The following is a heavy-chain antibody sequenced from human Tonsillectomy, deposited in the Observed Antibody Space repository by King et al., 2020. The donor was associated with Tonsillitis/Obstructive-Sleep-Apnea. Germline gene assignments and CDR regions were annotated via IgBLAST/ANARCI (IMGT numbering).Heavy chain of an antibody. V-gene: IGHV3-53*01. D-gene: IGHD3-10*01. CDR2: IYSGGST. CDR1: GFTVSSNY. J-gene: IGHJ6*03. CDR3: ARDQYYGSGSYFHYYYYMDV. Sequence: VQLVESGGGLIQPGGSLRLSCAASGFTVSSNYMSWVRQAPGKGLEWVSVIYSGGSTYYADSVKGRFTISRDNSKNTLYLQMNSLRAEDTAVYYCARDQYYGSGSYFHYYYYMDVWGKGTTVTVSS.